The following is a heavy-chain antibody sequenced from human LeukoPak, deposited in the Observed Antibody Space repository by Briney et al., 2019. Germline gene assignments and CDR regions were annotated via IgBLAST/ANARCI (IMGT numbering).Heavy chain of an antibody. J-gene: IGHJ4*02. Sequence: GESLKISCEGSGYSFAIYWIGWVRQMPGKGLEWMGIIYPGDSDTRYSPSFQGQVTISADKSIGIAYLQWSSLKASDTAMYYCARRETATQTPFEYWGQGTLVTVSS. CDR1: GYSFAIYW. CDR3: ARRETATQTPFEY. CDR2: IYPGDSDT. D-gene: IGHD5-24*01. V-gene: IGHV5-51*01.